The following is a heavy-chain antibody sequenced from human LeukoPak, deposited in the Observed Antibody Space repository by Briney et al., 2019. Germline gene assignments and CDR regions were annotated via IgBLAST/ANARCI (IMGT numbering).Heavy chain of an antibody. CDR1: GGSISSYY. CDR3: TRGYGDDAFDI. D-gene: IGHD4-17*01. CDR2: IYYSGST. Sequence: SETLSLTCTVSGGSISSYYWSWIRQPPGKGLEWIGYIYYSGSTNYNPSLKSRVTISVDTSNNQFSLKLSSVTAADTAVYYCTRGYGDDAFDIWGQGTMVTVTS. J-gene: IGHJ3*02. V-gene: IGHV4-59*01.